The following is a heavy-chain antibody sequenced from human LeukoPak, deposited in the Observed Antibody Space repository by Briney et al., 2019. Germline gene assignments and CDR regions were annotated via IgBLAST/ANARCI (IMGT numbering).Heavy chain of an antibody. CDR3: AYGWFDP. J-gene: IGHJ5*02. D-gene: IGHD4-17*01. V-gene: IGHV3-73*01. CDR2: IRSKANSYAT. Sequence: GGSLRLSCAASGFTFSGSAMHWVRQASGKGLEWVGRIRSKANSYATAYAASVKGRFTISRDDSRNTAYLQMNSLKTEDTAVYYCAYGWFDPWGQGTLVTVSS. CDR1: GFTFSGSA.